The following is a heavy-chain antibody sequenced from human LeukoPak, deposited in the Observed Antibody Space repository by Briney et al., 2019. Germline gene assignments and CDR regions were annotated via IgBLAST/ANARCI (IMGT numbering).Heavy chain of an antibody. CDR3: ARRRIQLINWFDP. D-gene: IGHD5-18*01. J-gene: IGHJ5*02. CDR2: IYYSGST. Sequence: SETLSLTCTVSGGSISRSSYYWGWIRQPPGKGLEWIGSIYYSGSTYYNPSLKSRVTISVDTSKNQFSLKLSSVTAADTAVYYCARRRIQLINWFDPWGQGTLVTVSS. V-gene: IGHV4-39*01. CDR1: GGSISRSSYY.